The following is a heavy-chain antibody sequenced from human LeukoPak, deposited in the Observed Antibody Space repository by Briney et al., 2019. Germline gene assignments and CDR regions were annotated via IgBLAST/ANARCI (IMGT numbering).Heavy chain of an antibody. CDR1: GFTFASYD. D-gene: IGHD2-21*01. V-gene: IGHV3-30*18. CDR2: ISYDGSNE. J-gene: IGHJ4*02. Sequence: GGSLRLSCAASGFTFASYDMHWVRQAPGKGLEWVAVISYDGSNEYYADSVKGRFTISRDNSKNTLYLQMSSLRAEDTAVYYCAKEFNRGLPDYWGQGTLVTVPS. CDR3: AKEFNRGLPDY.